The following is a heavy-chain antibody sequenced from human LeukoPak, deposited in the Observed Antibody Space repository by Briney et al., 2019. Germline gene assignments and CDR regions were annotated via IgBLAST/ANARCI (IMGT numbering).Heavy chain of an antibody. CDR1: GFTFSSYG. J-gene: IGHJ6*02. V-gene: IGHV3-33*01. CDR3: ARGHYDFWSAYPTYYYHYGMDV. Sequence: GGSLRLSCAASGFTFSSYGMHWVRQAPGKGLEWVAVIWYDGSNKYYADSVKGRFTISRDNSKNTLYLQMNSLRAEDTAVYYCARGHYDFWSAYPTYYYHYGMDVWGQGTTVTVSS. D-gene: IGHD3-3*01. CDR2: IWYDGSNK.